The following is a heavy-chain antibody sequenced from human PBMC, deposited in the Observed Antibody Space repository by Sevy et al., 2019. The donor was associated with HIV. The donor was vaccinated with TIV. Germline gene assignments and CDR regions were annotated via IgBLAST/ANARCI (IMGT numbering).Heavy chain of an antibody. CDR1: GFTFGDYC. D-gene: IGHD6-13*01. CDR2: LKSDVYGGKV. Sequence: GGSLRLSCTASGFTFGDYCMSWVRQAPGKGLEWVAFLKSDVYGGKVDHAASVRGRFVISRDASKTIAYLQMNDLKNEDTGVYYCTRWKAAQSIFDYWGQGALVTVSS. J-gene: IGHJ4*02. V-gene: IGHV3-49*04. CDR3: TRWKAAQSIFDY.